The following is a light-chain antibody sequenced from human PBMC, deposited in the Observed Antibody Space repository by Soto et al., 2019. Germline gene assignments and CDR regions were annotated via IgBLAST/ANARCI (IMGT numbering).Light chain of an antibody. Sequence: EIVLTQSPATLSLSPGERATLSCRASQSVSSYLAWYQQKPGQAPRFLIYDASNRATGIPARFSGSGSGIDFTLTISSLEPEDFAVYYCQQRSNWPPGFGQGTRLEIK. CDR2: DAS. V-gene: IGKV3-11*01. CDR3: QQRSNWPPG. J-gene: IGKJ5*01. CDR1: QSVSSY.